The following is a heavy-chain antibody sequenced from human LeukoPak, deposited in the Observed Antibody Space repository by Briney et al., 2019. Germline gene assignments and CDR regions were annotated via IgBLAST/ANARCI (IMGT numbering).Heavy chain of an antibody. CDR1: GGSISSSSYY. CDR2: IYYSGST. CDR3: AREGYGKIIVVVTAHDAFDI. D-gene: IGHD2-21*02. V-gene: IGHV4-39*07. J-gene: IGHJ3*02. Sequence: SEALSLTCTVSGGSISSSSYYWGWIRQPPGKGLEWIGSIYYSGSTYYNPSLKSRVTISVDTSKNQFSLKLSSVAAADTAVYYCAREGYGKIIVVVTAHDAFDIWGQGTMVTVSS.